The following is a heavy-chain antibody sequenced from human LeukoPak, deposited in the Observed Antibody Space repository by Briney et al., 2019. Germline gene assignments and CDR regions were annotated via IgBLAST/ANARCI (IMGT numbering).Heavy chain of an antibody. CDR1: GFTFSSYG. CDR2: ISYDGSNK. Sequence: GGSLRLSCAASGFTFSSYGMHWVRRAPGKGLEWVAVISYDGSNKYYADSVKGRFTISRDNSKNTLYLQMNSLRAEDTAVYYCAKGDPYYGMDVWGKGTTVTVSS. CDR3: AKGDPYYGMDV. J-gene: IGHJ6*04. V-gene: IGHV3-30*18.